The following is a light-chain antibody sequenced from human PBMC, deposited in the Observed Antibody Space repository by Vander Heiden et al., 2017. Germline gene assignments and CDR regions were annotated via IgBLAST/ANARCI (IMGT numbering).Light chain of an antibody. Sequence: SSELTQDPTVSVALGQTVRITCQGDSLRSYDASWYQQKPGQAPVLVVYRTNIRPTGIPDRFSGSSSGNTASSTITGAQAEDEADDYGNSRDSSRNHLNVVFGGGTKLTVL. J-gene: IGLJ2*01. CDR2: RTN. CDR1: SLRSYD. CDR3: NSRDSSRNHLNVV. V-gene: IGLV3-19*01.